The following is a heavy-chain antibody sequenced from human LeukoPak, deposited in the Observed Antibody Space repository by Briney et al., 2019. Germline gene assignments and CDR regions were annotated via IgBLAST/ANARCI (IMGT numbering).Heavy chain of an antibody. CDR3: ARGERIAYGL. D-gene: IGHD6-13*01. Sequence: SETLSLTCTVSGGSISSSSYYWGWIRQPPGKGLEWIGSIYYSGSTYYNPSLKSRVTISVDTSKNQFSLKLSSVTAADTDVYYCARGERIAYGLWGQGTLVTVSS. V-gene: IGHV4-39*01. CDR1: GGSISSSSYY. CDR2: IYYSGST. J-gene: IGHJ4*02.